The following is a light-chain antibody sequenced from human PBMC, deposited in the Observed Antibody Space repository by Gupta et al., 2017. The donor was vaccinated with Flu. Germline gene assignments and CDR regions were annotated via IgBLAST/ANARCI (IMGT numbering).Light chain of an antibody. Sequence: DIMMTQSPLSLPVTPGEPASISCRCNQSLLHTDGKNYLDWYLQKPGQSPQLLVCLGSTRASGVPDRISGSGSGTNFALKISRVEAEDAGIYYCMQALQTPWTFGQGTKVEIK. CDR3: MQALQTPWT. CDR2: LGS. V-gene: IGKV2-28*01. CDR1: QSLLHTDGKNY. J-gene: IGKJ1*01.